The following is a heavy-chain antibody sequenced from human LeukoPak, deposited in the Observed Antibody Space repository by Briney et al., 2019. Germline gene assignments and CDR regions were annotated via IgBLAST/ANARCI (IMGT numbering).Heavy chain of an antibody. CDR2: ISNYNGNT. V-gene: IGHV1-18*01. CDR1: GYTFTSYG. J-gene: IGHJ4*02. D-gene: IGHD6-13*01. CDR3: ARDLTLAAAGTYGY. Sequence: ASVKVSCKPSGYTFTSYGVSWVRQAPGQGLEWMGWISNYNGNTNYAQNFQGRVTMTTDTSTSTAYMELRSLRSDDTAVYYCARDLTLAAAGTYGYWGQGTLVTVSS.